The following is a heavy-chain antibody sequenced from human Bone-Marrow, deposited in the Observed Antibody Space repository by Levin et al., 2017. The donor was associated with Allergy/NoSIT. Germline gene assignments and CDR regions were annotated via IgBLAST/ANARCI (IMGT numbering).Heavy chain of an antibody. CDR1: GRSISSGGFY. CDR2: IYYPGPT. D-gene: IGHD5-18*01. CDR3: ATDRGSRNGPPYFQH. V-gene: IGHV4-31*03. J-gene: IGHJ1*01. Sequence: SQTLSLTCTVSGRSISSGGFYWTWIRQHPGKGLEWIGYIYYPGPTYYNPSLESRAAISVDTSQNQFSLKLRSMTAADSAMYFCATDRGSRNGPPYFQHWGQGTLVTVSS.